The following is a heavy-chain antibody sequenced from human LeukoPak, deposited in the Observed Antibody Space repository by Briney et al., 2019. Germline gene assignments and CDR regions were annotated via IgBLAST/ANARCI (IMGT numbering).Heavy chain of an antibody. CDR2: IYYSGST. CDR1: GGSLSSYY. CDR3: ARVNYYGSGSYHGGLDY. V-gene: IGHV4-59*01. D-gene: IGHD3-10*01. Sequence: SETLSLTCTVSGGSLSSYYWSWIRQPPGKGLEWVGYIYYSGSTNYNPSLKSRVTISVDTSKNQFSLKLSSVTAADTAVYYCARVNYYGSGSYHGGLDYWGQGTLVTVSS. J-gene: IGHJ4*02.